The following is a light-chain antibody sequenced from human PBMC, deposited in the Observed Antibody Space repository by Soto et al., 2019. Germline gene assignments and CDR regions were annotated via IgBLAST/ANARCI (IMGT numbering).Light chain of an antibody. V-gene: IGKV3-20*01. Sequence: EIVLTQSPATLSLSPGERATLSCRASQSVAYTYLAWFQQKPGQAPRLLIYGASNRATGIPDRFSGSGSGTDFTLTISRXEPEDFAVYYCQQYGTSPFTFGPGTKVDIK. CDR2: GAS. CDR1: QSVAYTY. J-gene: IGKJ3*01. CDR3: QQYGTSPFT.